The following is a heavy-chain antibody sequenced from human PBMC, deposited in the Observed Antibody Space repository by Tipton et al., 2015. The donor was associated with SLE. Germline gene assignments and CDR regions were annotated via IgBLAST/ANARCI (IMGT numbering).Heavy chain of an antibody. CDR3: ARGVAIYWITYYDYYMDV. CDR1: GVSVGSSFYY. D-gene: IGHD2-2*03. CDR2: MHYSGST. Sequence: TLSLTCTVSGVSVGSSFYYWGWIRQPPGKGLEWMGSMHYSGSTYQNWSLKSRVTISIDTSRNQLSLKLSSVTAADTGVYYCARGVAIYWITYYDYYMDVWGKGTTVTVSS. J-gene: IGHJ6*03. V-gene: IGHV4-39*07.